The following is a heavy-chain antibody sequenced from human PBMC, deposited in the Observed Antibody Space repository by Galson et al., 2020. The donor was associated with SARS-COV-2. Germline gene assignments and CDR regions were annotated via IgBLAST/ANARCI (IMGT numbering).Heavy chain of an antibody. CDR1: GYTFTSYY. CDR3: ARDSQGGNDYNYLLF. V-gene: IGHV1-46*01. D-gene: IGHD4-4*01. J-gene: IGHJ4*02. CDR2: INPSGGGT. Sequence: ASVKVYCKASGYTFTSYYIHWVRQAPGQGIEWMGIINPSGGGTTYAEKFQGRVTMTRDTSTSTVYMELSSLRAEDTAVYYCARDSQGGNDYNYLLFWGQGTLVTVSS.